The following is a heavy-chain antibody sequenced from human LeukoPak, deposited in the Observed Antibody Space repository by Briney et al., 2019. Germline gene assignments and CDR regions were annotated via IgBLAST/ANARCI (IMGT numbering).Heavy chain of an antibody. CDR2: ISNTGSTT. D-gene: IGHD1-26*01. CDR1: GFTFCDYY. Sequence: GGSLRLSCAASGFTFCDYYMSWIRQAPGKGLEWVSYISNTGSTTQYADSVKGRFTISRDNAKNSLHLQMNSLRVEDTAVYYCARVRGSYSVDYWGQGTLVTVSS. J-gene: IGHJ4*02. V-gene: IGHV3-11*04. CDR3: ARVRGSYSVDY.